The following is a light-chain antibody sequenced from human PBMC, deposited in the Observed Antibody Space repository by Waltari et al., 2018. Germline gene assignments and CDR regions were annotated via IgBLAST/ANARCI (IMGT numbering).Light chain of an antibody. CDR2: DVS. J-gene: IGLJ2*01. CDR3: SSYTSSSTPVV. Sequence: QSALTQPASVSGSPGQSITISCTGTSSDVGVYNYVSWYQQHPGKAPKLMIYDVSNRPSGVSNRFSGSSAGSTASLTISGLQAEDEADYYCSSYTSSSTPVVFGGGTKLTVL. V-gene: IGLV2-14*01. CDR1: SSDVGVYNY.